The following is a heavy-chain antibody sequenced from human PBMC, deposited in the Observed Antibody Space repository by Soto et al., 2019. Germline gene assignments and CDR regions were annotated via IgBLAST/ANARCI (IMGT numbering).Heavy chain of an antibody. Sequence: EVQLLESGGGLVQPGGSLRLSCAASGFTFSSYAMSWVRQAPGKGLEWVSAISGSGGSTYYADSVTGRFTISRDNSKNKLYMQMNSLRAEDTAVYYCAKDGDYYYYYYMDVWGKGTTVTVSS. J-gene: IGHJ6*03. V-gene: IGHV3-23*01. CDR2: ISGSGGST. CDR1: GFTFSSYA. CDR3: AKDGDYYYYYYMDV. D-gene: IGHD3-16*01.